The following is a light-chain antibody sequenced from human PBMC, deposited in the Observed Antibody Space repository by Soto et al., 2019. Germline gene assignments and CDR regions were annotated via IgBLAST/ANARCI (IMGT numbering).Light chain of an antibody. V-gene: IGLV2-14*01. CDR2: EVS. J-gene: IGLJ1*01. CDR1: SSDIGDYDY. CDR3: SSYRSSNILV. Sequence: QSVLTQPASVSGSPGQSITISCTGSSSDIGDYDYVSWYQQHAGKAPKLVIYEVSERPSGISNRFSGSKSGSTASLTISGLQPEDDAEYYCSSYRSSNILVFGTGTKVTVL.